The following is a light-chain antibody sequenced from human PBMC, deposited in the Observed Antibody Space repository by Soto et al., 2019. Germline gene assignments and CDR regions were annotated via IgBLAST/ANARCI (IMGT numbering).Light chain of an antibody. J-gene: IGKJ5*01. V-gene: IGKV3-15*01. Sequence: EIVMTHSPATLSVSPCEGAALSFRASQSVSSNLAWFQQKPGQAPRLLIYDASTRATGIPARFSGSGSGTEFTLTISSLQSEDFAVYYCQQYNYWPPITFGQGTRLEIK. CDR3: QQYNYWPPIT. CDR1: QSVSSN. CDR2: DAS.